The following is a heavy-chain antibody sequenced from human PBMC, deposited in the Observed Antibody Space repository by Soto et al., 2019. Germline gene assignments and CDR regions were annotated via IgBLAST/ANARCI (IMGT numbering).Heavy chain of an antibody. CDR2: ISGSGGST. V-gene: IGHV3-23*01. CDR1: GFTFSSYA. J-gene: IGHJ4*02. CDR3: AKEGEPGYSYFDY. Sequence: EVQLLESGGGLVQPGGSLRPSCAASGFTFSSYAMSWVRQTPGKGLEWVSAISGSGGSTYYADSVKGRFTISRDNSNNTLYLHMNSLRAEDTAVYYCAKEGEPGYSYFDYWGQGTLVTVSS. D-gene: IGHD3-16*01.